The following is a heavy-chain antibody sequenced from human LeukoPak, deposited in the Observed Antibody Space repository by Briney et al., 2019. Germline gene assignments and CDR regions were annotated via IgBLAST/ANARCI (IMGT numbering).Heavy chain of an antibody. V-gene: IGHV4-39*01. CDR2: IYYSGST. J-gene: IGHJ4*02. CDR3: ARLNSSGYRATLRYFDY. CDR1: GGSISSSSYY. D-gene: IGHD3-22*01. Sequence: PSETLSLTCTVSGGSISSSSYYWGWIRQPPGKGLEWIGSIYYSGSTYYNPSLKSRVTISVDTSKNQFSLKLSSVTAADTAVYYCARLNSSGYRATLRYFDYWGQGTLVTVSS.